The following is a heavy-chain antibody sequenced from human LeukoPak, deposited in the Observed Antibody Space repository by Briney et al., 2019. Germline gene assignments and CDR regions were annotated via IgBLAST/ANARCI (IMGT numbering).Heavy chain of an antibody. J-gene: IGHJ4*02. CDR1: GGTFTGYY. CDR2: INPNSGGT. D-gene: IGHD3-22*01. CDR3: ASGYYDSSGYYA. V-gene: IGHV1-2*06. Sequence: ASVKVSCRASGGTFTGYYMHWVRQAPGQGLEWMGRINPNSGGTNYAQKFQGRVTMTRDTSISTAYMELSRLRSDDTAVYYCASGYYDSSGYYAWGQGTLVTVSS.